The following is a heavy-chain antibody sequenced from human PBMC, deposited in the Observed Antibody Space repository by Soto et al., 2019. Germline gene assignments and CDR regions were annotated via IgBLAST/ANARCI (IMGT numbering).Heavy chain of an antibody. Sequence: SLKVSCKPSGGAFSSYAISWVRQAPGQGLEWLGGFIPIFGTANYAQKFQGRVTITADESTSTAYMELSSPRSGDTAVYYCSLRSITMVRAARSSFYYDYGMDVWGQGTTVTVTS. V-gene: IGHV1-69*13. CDR2: FIPIFGTA. D-gene: IGHD3-10*01. CDR3: SLRSITMVRAARSSFYYDYGMDV. CDR1: GGAFSSYA. J-gene: IGHJ6*02.